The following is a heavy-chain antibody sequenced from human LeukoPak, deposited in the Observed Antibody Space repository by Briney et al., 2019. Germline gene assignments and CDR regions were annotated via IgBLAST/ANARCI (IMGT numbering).Heavy chain of an antibody. CDR3: ARDLSVGAKPDLGFDY. CDR1: GFTFSSYN. V-gene: IGHV3-21*01. CDR2: ISSSSSYI. D-gene: IGHD1-26*01. Sequence: GGSLRLSCAASGFTFSSYNMNWVRQAPGKGLEWVSTISSSSSYIYYADSMKGRFTISRDNAKNSLYLQMNSLRAEDTAIYYCARDLSVGAKPDLGFDYWGQGTLVTVSS. J-gene: IGHJ4*02.